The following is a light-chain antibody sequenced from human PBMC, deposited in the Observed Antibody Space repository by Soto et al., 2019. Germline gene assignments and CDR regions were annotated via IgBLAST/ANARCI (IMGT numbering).Light chain of an antibody. Sequence: EIVLTQSPATLSLSPGERATLSCRASQSVSSYLAWYHQKPGQAPRLLIYDASNRATGIPARFSGSGSGTDFTLTISRLEPEDFAVYYCQQYGSSSTFGQGTRLEI. J-gene: IGKJ5*01. V-gene: IGKV3-20*01. CDR3: QQYGSSST. CDR2: DAS. CDR1: QSVSSY.